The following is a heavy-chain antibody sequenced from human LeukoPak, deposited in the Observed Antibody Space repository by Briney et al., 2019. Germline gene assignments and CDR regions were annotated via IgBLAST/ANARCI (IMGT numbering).Heavy chain of an antibody. CDR2: IWNDGSNK. J-gene: IGHJ6*02. V-gene: IGHV3-33*01. Sequence: GKSLRLSCAASGFTFNSHAMHWVRQAPGKGLEWVAVIWNDGSNKYYADSVKGRFTISRDNSKNTLYLQVNSLRAEDTAVYYCARDPPREYSGFEYGMDAWGQGTRVTVS. CDR3: ARDPPREYSGFEYGMDA. CDR1: GFTFNSHA. D-gene: IGHD5-12*01.